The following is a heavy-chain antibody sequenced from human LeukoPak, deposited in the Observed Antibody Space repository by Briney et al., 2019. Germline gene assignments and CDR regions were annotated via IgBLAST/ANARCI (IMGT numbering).Heavy chain of an antibody. CDR2: IIPIFGTA. D-gene: IGHD6-6*01. V-gene: IGHV1-69*05. CDR1: GGTFSSYA. CDR3: ARDGGIAARPHYYYYMDV. J-gene: IGHJ6*03. Sequence: SVKVSCKASGGTFSSYAISWMRQAPGQGLEWMGGIIPIFGTANYAQKFQGRVTITTDESTSTAYMELSSLRSEDTAVYYCARDGGIAARPHYYYYMDVWGKGTTVTVSS.